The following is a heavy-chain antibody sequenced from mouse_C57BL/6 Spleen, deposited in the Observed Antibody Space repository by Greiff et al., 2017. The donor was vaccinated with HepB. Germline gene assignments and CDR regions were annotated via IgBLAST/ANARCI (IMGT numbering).Heavy chain of an antibody. J-gene: IGHJ1*03. CDR3: TTGSYYGSSYRYFDV. CDR2: IDPEDGNT. D-gene: IGHD1-1*01. V-gene: IGHV14-1*01. Sequence: EVQLQQSGAELVRPGASVKLSCTASGFNIKDYYMHWVKQRPEQGLEWIGRIDPEDGNTEYAPKFQGKATMTADTSSNTAYLQLSSLTSEDTAVYYCTTGSYYGSSYRYFDVWGTGTTVTVSS. CDR1: GFNIKDYY.